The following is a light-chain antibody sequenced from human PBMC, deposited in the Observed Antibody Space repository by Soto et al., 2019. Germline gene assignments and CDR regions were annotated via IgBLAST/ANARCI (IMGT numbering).Light chain of an antibody. V-gene: IGLV4-60*02. Sequence: QPVLTQSSSASASLGSSVKLTCTLSSGHSTYIIAWHQQQPGKAPRYLMKLEGSGSYNKGSGVPDRFSGSSSGTDRYLTISNLQFEDEADYYCETWDTNTRVFGTGIKVTVL. J-gene: IGLJ1*01. CDR3: ETWDTNTRV. CDR1: SGHSTYI. CDR2: LEGSGSY.